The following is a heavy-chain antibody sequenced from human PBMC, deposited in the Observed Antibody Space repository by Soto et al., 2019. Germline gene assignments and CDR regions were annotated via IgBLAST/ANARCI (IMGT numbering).Heavy chain of an antibody. CDR2: IYYSGST. CDR1: SVAVSSGSYY. J-gene: IGHJ5*02. V-gene: IGHV4-61*01. Sequence: TPSLTFTFSSVAVSSGSYYWSWIRQPPGKGLEWIGYIYYSGSTNYNPSLKSRVTISVDTSKNQFSLKLSSVTAADTAVYYCARGESWFDPWGQGTLVTVSS. CDR3: ARGESWFDP.